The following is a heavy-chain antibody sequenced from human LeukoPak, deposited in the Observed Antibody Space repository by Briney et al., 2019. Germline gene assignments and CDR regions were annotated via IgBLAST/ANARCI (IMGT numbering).Heavy chain of an antibody. CDR3: SRGGLYFDSSGYYAY. CDR1: GFTFSSYG. V-gene: IGHV3-30*02. D-gene: IGHD3-22*01. CDR2: IRSDGSNK. Sequence: PGGSLRLSCAASGFTFSSYGMHWVRQAPGKGLEWVAFIRSDGSNKYYADSVKGRFTISRDNSKLYLQMNSLRAEDTAVYYCSRGGLYFDSSGYYAYWGQGTLVTVSS. J-gene: IGHJ4*02.